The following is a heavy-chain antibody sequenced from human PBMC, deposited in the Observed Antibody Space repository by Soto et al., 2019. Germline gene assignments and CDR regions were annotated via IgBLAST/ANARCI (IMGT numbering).Heavy chain of an antibody. CDR1: GFTFSNAW. CDR3: TTDPHVTLHCSSTSCYQGY. V-gene: IGHV3-15*01. J-gene: IGHJ4*02. CDR2: IKSKTDGGTT. Sequence: GGSLRLSCAASGFTFSNAWMSWVRQAPGKGLEWVGRIKSKTDGGTTDYAAPVKGRFTISRDDSKNTLYLQMNSLKTEDTAVYYCTTDPHVTLHCSSTSCYQGYWGQGTLVTVSS. D-gene: IGHD2-2*01.